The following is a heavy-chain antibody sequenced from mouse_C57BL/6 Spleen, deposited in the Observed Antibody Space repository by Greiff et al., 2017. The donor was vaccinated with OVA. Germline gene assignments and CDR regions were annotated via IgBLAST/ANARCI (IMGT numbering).Heavy chain of an antibody. D-gene: IGHD6-1*02. Sequence: QVQLQQPGAELVRPGSSVKLSCKASGYTFTSYWMHWVKQRPIQGLEWIGNIDPSDSETHYNQKFKDKATLTVDKSSSTAYMQLSSLTSEDSAVYYCARGGQPALGCAYWGQGTLVTVSA. CDR2: IDPSDSET. CDR3: ARGGQPALGCAY. J-gene: IGHJ3*01. CDR1: GYTFTSYW. V-gene: IGHV1-52*01.